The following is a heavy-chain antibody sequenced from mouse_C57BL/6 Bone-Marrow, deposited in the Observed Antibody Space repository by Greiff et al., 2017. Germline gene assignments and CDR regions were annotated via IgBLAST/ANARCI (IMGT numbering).Heavy chain of an antibody. V-gene: IGHV6-6*01. Sequence: EVQGVESGGGLVQPGGSMKLSCAASGFTFSDAWMDWVRQSPEKGLEWVAEIRNKANNHATYYAESVKGRFTISRDDSKSSVYLQMNSLRAEDTGIYYCTGPYYSNYDWFAYWGQGTLVTVSA. J-gene: IGHJ3*01. CDR3: TGPYYSNYDWFAY. CDR2: IRNKANNHAT. CDR1: GFTFSDAW. D-gene: IGHD2-5*01.